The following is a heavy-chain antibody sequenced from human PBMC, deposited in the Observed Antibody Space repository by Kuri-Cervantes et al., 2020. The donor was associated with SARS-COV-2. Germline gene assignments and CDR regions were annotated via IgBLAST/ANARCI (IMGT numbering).Heavy chain of an antibody. CDR3: ARTLDYYGSGTYCFDY. CDR1: CGSVSSGSHY. V-gene: IGHV4-61*01. J-gene: IGHJ4*02. D-gene: IGHD3-10*01. Sequence: ESLKISWIVSCGSVSSGSHYWSWIRQPPGKGLEWIGYIYYSGSTKYNPSLKSRVTMSVDTSKNQFSLKLNSVTPADTAVYYCARTLDYYGSGTYCFDYWGQGTLVTVSS. CDR2: IYYSGST.